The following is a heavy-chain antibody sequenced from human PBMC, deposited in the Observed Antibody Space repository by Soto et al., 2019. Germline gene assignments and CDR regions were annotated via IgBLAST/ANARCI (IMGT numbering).Heavy chain of an antibody. V-gene: IGHV1-69*01. Sequence: QVPLVQSGAEVKKPGSSVKVSCKASGGTFSSYAISWVRQAPGQGLEWMGGIIPIFGTANYAQKFQGRVTITADESTSTAYMELSSLRSEDTAVYYCASNIAVAGTGYYYYYYGMDVWGQGTTVTVSS. J-gene: IGHJ6*02. CDR1: GGTFSSYA. CDR3: ASNIAVAGTGYYYYYYGMDV. D-gene: IGHD6-19*01. CDR2: IIPIFGTA.